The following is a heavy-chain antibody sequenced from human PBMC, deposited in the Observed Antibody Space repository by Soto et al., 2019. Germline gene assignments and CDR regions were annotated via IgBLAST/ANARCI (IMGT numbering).Heavy chain of an antibody. Sequence: PGGSLRLSCAASGFTFSSYAMSWVRQAPGKGLEWVSAISGSGGSTYYADSVKGRFTISRDNSKNTLHLQMNSLRAEDTAVYYCAKVLRPGTAMAYFDYWGQGTLVTVSS. CDR1: GFTFSSYA. D-gene: IGHD5-18*01. V-gene: IGHV3-23*01. CDR2: ISGSGGST. CDR3: AKVLRPGTAMAYFDY. J-gene: IGHJ4*02.